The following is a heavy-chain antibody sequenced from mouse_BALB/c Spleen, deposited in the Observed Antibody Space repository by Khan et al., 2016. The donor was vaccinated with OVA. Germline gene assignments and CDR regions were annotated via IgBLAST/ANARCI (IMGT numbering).Heavy chain of an antibody. D-gene: IGHD3-2*02. CDR3: AREEALYYFDY. Sequence: QMQLEESGAELVRPGASVKLSCKTSGYIFTSYWIHWVKQRSGQGLEWIARIYPGTDNIYYNEKLKDRATLTADKSSNTAYMQLSSLKSGDSAVYFCAREEALYYFDYWGQGTTLTVSS. V-gene: IGHV1S132*01. J-gene: IGHJ2*01. CDR2: IYPGTDNI. CDR1: GYIFTSYW.